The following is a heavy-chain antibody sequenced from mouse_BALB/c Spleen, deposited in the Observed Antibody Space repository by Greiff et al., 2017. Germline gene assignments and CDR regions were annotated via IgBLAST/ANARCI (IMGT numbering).Heavy chain of an antibody. V-gene: IGHV1S56*01. J-gene: IGHJ4*01. D-gene: IGHD1-1*01. CDR2: IYPGNVNT. Sequence: QVQLKESGPELVKPGASVRISCKASGYTFTSYYIHWVKQRPGQGLEWIGWIYPGNVNTKYNEKFKGKATLTADKSSSTAYMQLSSLTSEDSAVYFCARSYYYGSSYVPYYYAMDYWGQGTSVTVSS. CDR1: GYTFTSYY. CDR3: ARSYYYGSSYVPYYYAMDY.